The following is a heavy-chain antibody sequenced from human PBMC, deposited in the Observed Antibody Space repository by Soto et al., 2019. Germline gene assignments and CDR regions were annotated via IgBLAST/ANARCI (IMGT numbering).Heavy chain of an antibody. D-gene: IGHD6-6*01. CDR1: GYTFTSYG. CDR2: ISAYNGNT. Sequence: GASVKVSCKASGYTFTSYGISWVRQAPGQGLEWMGWISAYNGNTNYAQKLQGRVTMTTDTSTSTAYMELRSLRSDDTAVYYCARDFEYSSSISDYYGMDVWGQGTTVTVSS. J-gene: IGHJ6*02. V-gene: IGHV1-18*01. CDR3: ARDFEYSSSISDYYGMDV.